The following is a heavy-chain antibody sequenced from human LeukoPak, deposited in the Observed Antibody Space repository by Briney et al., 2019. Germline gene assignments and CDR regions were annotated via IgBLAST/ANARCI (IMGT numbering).Heavy chain of an antibody. CDR2: IYHSGST. CDR1: GGSISSGGYS. CDR3: AVGPMVYVKGSFY. Sequence: SETLSLTCAVSGGSISSGGYSWSWIRQPPGKGLEWIGYIYHSGSTYYNPSLKSRVTISVDRSKNQFSLKLSSVTAADTAVYYCAVGPMVYVKGSFYWGQGTLVTVSS. D-gene: IGHD2-8*01. V-gene: IGHV4-30-2*01. J-gene: IGHJ4*02.